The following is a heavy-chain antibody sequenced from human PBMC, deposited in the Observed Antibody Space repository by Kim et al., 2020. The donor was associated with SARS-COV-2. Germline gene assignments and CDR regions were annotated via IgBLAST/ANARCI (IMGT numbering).Heavy chain of an antibody. D-gene: IGHD1-26*01. CDR3: ATDGRDYFYGMDV. CDR2: ITSGTYT. J-gene: IGHJ6*02. Sequence: GGSLRLSCVGSGFTFSSYSMNWVRQAPGKGLEWVSFITSGTYTSYADSVKGRFTISRDNSKNAVYLQMNDLRGEDTAVYYCATDGRDYFYGMDVWGQGTTVTVSS. CDR1: GFTFSSYS. V-gene: IGHV3-21*01.